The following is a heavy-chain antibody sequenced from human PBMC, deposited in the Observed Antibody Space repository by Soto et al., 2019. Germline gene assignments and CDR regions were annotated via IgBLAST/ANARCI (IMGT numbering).Heavy chain of an antibody. CDR2: ISYSGSA. CDR1: GDSIDSYY. D-gene: IGHD3-10*01. CDR3: ARDMYIYDSRTYHNPVNWFDP. J-gene: IGHJ5*02. V-gene: IGHV4-59*01. Sequence: SETLSLTCNVSGDSIDSYYWTWLRQPPGKGLEWIGYISYSGSATYNPSLQSRVTISVDTSKSHFSLTLNSVTAADTAVYYCARDMYIYDSRTYHNPVNWFDPWGQGILVTVSS.